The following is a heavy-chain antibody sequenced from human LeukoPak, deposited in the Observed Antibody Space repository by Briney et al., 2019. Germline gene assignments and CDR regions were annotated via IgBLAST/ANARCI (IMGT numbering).Heavy chain of an antibody. J-gene: IGHJ2*01. Sequence: QPGRSLRLSCAASGFTFSSFGMHWVRQAPGKGLEWVAVLSYDGRDKHDADSVKGRFTISRDNSKNTLYLQMNSLRDEDTAVYYCARDSSVDLWGRGTLVTVSS. CDR3: ARDSSVDL. CDR1: GFTFSSFG. CDR2: LSYDGRDK. V-gene: IGHV3-30*03.